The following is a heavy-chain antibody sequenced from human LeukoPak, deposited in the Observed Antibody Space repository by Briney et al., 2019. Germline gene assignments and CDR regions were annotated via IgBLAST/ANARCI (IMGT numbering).Heavy chain of an antibody. D-gene: IGHD6-13*01. J-gene: IGHJ6*02. Sequence: SETLSLTCTVSGGSIRGYYWSWIRQPPGRGLEWIGYFYYSGSTNYNPSLKSRVTISVDTSKNQFSLKLSSVTAADTAVYYCARGGIPRKYSSSWYHYYYYYYGMDVWGQGTTVTVSS. CDR3: ARGGIPRKYSSSWYHYYYYYYGMDV. CDR1: GGSIRGYY. CDR2: FYYSGST. V-gene: IGHV4-59*12.